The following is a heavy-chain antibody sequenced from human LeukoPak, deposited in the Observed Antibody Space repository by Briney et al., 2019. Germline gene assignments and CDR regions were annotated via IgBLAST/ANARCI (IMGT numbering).Heavy chain of an antibody. V-gene: IGHV4-31*03. Sequence: SQTLSLTCTVSGGSISSGGYYWSWIRQNPGKGLEWIGYIYYSGSTYYNPSLKSRVTISVDTSKNQFSLKLSSVTAADTAVYYCARASETLNPIDYWGQGTLVTVSS. D-gene: IGHD2/OR15-2a*01. CDR2: IYYSGST. J-gene: IGHJ4*02. CDR3: ARASETLNPIDY. CDR1: GGSISSGGYY.